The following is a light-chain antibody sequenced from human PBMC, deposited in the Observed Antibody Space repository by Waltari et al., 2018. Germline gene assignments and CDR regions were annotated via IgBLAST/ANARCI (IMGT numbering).Light chain of an antibody. CDR3: QVWDSSNDQWV. CDR2: DNV. V-gene: IGLV3-21*02. CDR1: NLGRKT. Sequence: SYELTQTPSVSVSPGQMARITCGGDNLGRKTVHWYQQKSPQAPVLVTYDNVERPSGISKRVSGSKSGDTATLTISGVEAGDEADYYCQVWDSSNDQWVFGGGTRLTVL. J-gene: IGLJ3*02.